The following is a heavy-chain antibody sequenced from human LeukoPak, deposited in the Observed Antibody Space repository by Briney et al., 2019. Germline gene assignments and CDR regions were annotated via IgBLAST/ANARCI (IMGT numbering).Heavy chain of an antibody. Sequence: VASVKVSCKASGCIFTDYYMHGVGQAPRQERGWMGWINPKSGGTKYAQKFQGRVTMTRDTSISTAYMELSRLRSDDTAVYYCARDPAADAGYSSSWYLGWFDPWGQGTLVTVSS. V-gene: IGHV1-2*02. CDR2: INPKSGGT. J-gene: IGHJ5*02. CDR3: ARDPAADAGYSSSWYLGWFDP. CDR1: GCIFTDYY. D-gene: IGHD6-13*01.